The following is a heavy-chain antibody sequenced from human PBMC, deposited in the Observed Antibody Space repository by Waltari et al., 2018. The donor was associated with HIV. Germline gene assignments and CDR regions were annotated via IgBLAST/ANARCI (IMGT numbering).Heavy chain of an antibody. CDR1: GYTFTSYA. CDR2: INAGNGNT. CDR3: AREGIMITFGGVIARGRFDP. D-gene: IGHD3-16*02. Sequence: QVQLVQSGAAVKKPGASVKVSCKASGYTFTSYAMHWVRQAPGHRLEWMGWINAGNGNTKYSQKFQGRVTITRDTSASTAYMELSSLRSEDTAVYYCAREGIMITFGGVIARGRFDPWGQGTLVTVSS. V-gene: IGHV1-3*01. J-gene: IGHJ5*02.